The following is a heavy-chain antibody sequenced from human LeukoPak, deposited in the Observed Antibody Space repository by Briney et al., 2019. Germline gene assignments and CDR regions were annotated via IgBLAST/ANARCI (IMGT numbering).Heavy chain of an antibody. Sequence: PGRSLRLSCAASGFTFSSYAMHWVRQAPGKGLEWVAVISYDGSNKYYADSVKGRFTISRDNSKNTLYLQMNSLRAEDTAVYYCARFRDGYNCFDYWGQGTLVTVSS. CDR1: GFTFSSYA. V-gene: IGHV3-30*04. J-gene: IGHJ4*02. D-gene: IGHD5-24*01. CDR2: ISYDGSNK. CDR3: ARFRDGYNCFDY.